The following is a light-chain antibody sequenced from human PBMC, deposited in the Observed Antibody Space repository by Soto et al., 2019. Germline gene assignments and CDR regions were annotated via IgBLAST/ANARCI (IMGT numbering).Light chain of an antibody. CDR3: QQRNYWQVT. V-gene: IGKV3-11*01. CDR1: QSVSGY. J-gene: IGKJ5*01. Sequence: VVLTQSPVTLSLAPWERATLSCRASQSVSGYLAWYQQKPGQAPRLLIYDVSNRATGIPARFSGSGSGTDFTLTISSLEPEDFAIYYCQQRNYWQVTFGQGTRLEIK. CDR2: DVS.